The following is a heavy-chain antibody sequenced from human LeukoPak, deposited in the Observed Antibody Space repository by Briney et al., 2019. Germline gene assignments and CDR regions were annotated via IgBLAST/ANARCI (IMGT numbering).Heavy chain of an antibody. CDR3: ARLTALAGHRGTFDI. V-gene: IGHV4-39*01. D-gene: IGHD6-19*01. Sequence: SETLSLTCNVSGGSIGGHTFYWDWIRQPPGKGLEWIATIYYNGNTFYNPSLKSRVAISIDMSKSQFSLHLSSVTAADTAIYYCARLTALAGHRGTFDIWGPGTMVTVSS. J-gene: IGHJ3*02. CDR1: GGSIGGHTFY. CDR2: IYYNGNT.